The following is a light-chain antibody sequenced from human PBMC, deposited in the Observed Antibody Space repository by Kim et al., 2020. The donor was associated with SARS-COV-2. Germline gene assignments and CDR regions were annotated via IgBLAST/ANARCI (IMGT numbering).Light chain of an antibody. CDR3: AVWDDSLKQGV. CDR2: SNN. V-gene: IGLV1-44*01. J-gene: IGLJ3*02. Sequence: ELTQPPSASGTPGQRVTISCSGSSSNIGSNNVVWYQQLPGAAPNLLIYSNNQRPPGIPDRFSGSRSGTSASLAISGLQSGDEADYYCAVWDDSLKQGVFGGGTQLTFL. CDR1: SSNIGSNN.